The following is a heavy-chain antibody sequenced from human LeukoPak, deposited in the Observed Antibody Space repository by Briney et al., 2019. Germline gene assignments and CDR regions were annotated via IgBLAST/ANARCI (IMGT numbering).Heavy chain of an antibody. J-gene: IGHJ5*02. CDR1: GYTFTSYG. V-gene: IGHV1-18*01. D-gene: IGHD3-10*01. Sequence: ASVKVSCKASGYTFTSYGISWVRQAPGQGLEWMGWISAYNGNTHYAQKLQGRVTMTTDTSTSTVYMELRSLRSEDTAVYYCARSGGREALGWFDPWGQGTLVTVSS. CDR2: ISAYNGNT. CDR3: ARSGGREALGWFDP.